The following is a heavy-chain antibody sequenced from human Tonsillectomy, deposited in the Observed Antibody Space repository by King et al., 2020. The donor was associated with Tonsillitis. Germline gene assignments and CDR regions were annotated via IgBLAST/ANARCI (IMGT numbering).Heavy chain of an antibody. Sequence: DVQLVESGGGLVKPGGSLRLSCAASGFTFNSYTMLWGRQAPGKGLEWVSSISSRGSNRFYAESVKGRFNMSRDNAKNSLFLLMNSLRAEDTAVYYCAKERQRTTSFDYWGQGTLVTVSS. CDR2: ISSRGSNR. D-gene: IGHD2/OR15-2a*01. CDR1: GFTFNSYT. CDR3: AKERQRTTSFDY. J-gene: IGHJ4*02. V-gene: IGHV3-21*01.